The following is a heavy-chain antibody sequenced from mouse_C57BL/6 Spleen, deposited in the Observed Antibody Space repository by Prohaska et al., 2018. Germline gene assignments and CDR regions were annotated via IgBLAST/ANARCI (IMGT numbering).Heavy chain of an antibody. Sequence: EVQLLETGGGLVQPGGSRGLSCEGSGFTFSGFWMSWVRQTPGKTLEWIGDINSDGSAINYAPSIKDRFTSFRDNDKSTLYLQMSNVRSEDTATYFCMRYGNYWYFDVWGTGTTVTVSS. CDR3: MRYGNYWYFDV. D-gene: IGHD2-1*01. CDR1: GFTFSGFW. V-gene: IGHV11-2*01. J-gene: IGHJ1*03. CDR2: INSDGSAI.